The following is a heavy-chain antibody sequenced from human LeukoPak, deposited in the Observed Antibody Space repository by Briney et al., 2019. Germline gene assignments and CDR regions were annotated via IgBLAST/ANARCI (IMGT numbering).Heavy chain of an antibody. CDR2: ISYDGSNK. Sequence: QPGRSLRLSCAASGFTFSSYAMHWVRQAPGKGLEWVAVISYDGSNKYYADSVKGRFTISRDNAKNTLYLQMNSLRAEDTAVYYCARGEEDYGDYFDYWGQGTLVTASS. J-gene: IGHJ4*02. V-gene: IGHV3-30-3*01. CDR1: GFTFSSYA. CDR3: ARGEEDYGDYFDY. D-gene: IGHD4-17*01.